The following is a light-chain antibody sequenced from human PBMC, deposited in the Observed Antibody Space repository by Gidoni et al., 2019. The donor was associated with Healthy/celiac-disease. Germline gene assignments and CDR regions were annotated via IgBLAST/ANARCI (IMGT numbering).Light chain of an antibody. CDR1: KLGDKY. CDR2: QDN. Sequence: SYELTQPPSVSVSPGQTASITCFGDKLGDKYACWYQQKPGQSPVLVIYQDNTRPSGIPERFSGSNSGNTATLTISGTQAMDEADYYCQAWDSSTVVFGGGTKLTVL. J-gene: IGLJ2*01. CDR3: QAWDSSTVV. V-gene: IGLV3-1*01.